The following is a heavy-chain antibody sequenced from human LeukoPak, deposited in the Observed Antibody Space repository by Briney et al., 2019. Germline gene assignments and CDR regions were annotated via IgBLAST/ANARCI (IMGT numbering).Heavy chain of an antibody. CDR1: GFTFDDYT. J-gene: IGHJ4*02. D-gene: IGHD3-22*01. V-gene: IGHV3-43*01. Sequence: GGSLRLSCAASGFTFDDYTLHWVRQPPGKGLEWVSLIDWDSSSTYYADSVRGRFTTSRDNSKNSLYLQMNNLTTEDTALYYCAKEGKGGYDSTGYFDSWGQGTLVTVSS. CDR3: AKEGKGGYDSTGYFDS. CDR2: IDWDSSST.